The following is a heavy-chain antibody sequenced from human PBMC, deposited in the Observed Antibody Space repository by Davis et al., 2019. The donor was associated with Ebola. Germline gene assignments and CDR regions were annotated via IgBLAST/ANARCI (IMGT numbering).Heavy chain of an antibody. D-gene: IGHD2/OR15-2a*01. CDR2: FGTGGDT. CDR1: GGSVTSTGYY. V-gene: IGHV3-53*03. J-gene: IGHJ3*02. Sequence: ETLSLTCTVSGGSVTSTGYYWGWIRQPPGKGLEWVSTFGTGGDTYYADSVKGRFAISRDNSRGTLYLQMNSLRVEDSAIYYCVKDSSNIWFDIWGQGTLVTVSS. CDR3: VKDSSNIWFDI.